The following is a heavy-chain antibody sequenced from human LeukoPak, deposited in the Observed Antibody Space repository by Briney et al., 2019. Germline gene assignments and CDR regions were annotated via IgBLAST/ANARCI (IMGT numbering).Heavy chain of an antibody. V-gene: IGHV3-23*01. J-gene: IGHJ4*02. CDR3: ARATVTTRTIDY. Sequence: GGSLRLSCAASGFTFSSYAMRWVGQAPGKGLDWVSAISGSGGSTYYADSVKGRFTISRDNSKNTLYLQMNSLRAEDTAVYYCARATVTTRTIDYWGQGTLVTVSS. D-gene: IGHD4-17*01. CDR1: GFTFSSYA. CDR2: ISGSGGST.